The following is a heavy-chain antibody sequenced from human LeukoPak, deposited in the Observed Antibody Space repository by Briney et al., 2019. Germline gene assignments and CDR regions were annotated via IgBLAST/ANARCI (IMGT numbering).Heavy chain of an antibody. Sequence: PGGSLRLSCAASGFTVSSNYMSWVRQAPGKGLEWVSVIYNGGSTYYADSLKGRFTISRDNSKNTLYLQMNSLRAEDTAVYYCAKRGDSSGYYAFDYWGQGTLVTVSS. CDR1: GFTVSSNY. CDR3: AKRGDSSGYYAFDY. CDR2: IYNGGST. J-gene: IGHJ4*02. V-gene: IGHV3-53*01. D-gene: IGHD3-22*01.